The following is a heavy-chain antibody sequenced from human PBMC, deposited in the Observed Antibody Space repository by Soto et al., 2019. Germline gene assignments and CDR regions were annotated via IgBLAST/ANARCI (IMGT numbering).Heavy chain of an antibody. CDR3: ARGGYSYDHYYGMDV. CDR2: IYSGGST. V-gene: IGHV3-53*01. D-gene: IGHD5-18*01. J-gene: IGHJ6*02. CDR1: GFTVSSNY. Sequence: GGSLRLSCAASGFTVSSNYMSWVRQAPGKGLEWVSVIYSGGSTYHADSVKGRFTISRDNSKNTLYLQMNSLRAEDTVVYYCARGGYSYDHYYGMDVWGQGTTVTVS.